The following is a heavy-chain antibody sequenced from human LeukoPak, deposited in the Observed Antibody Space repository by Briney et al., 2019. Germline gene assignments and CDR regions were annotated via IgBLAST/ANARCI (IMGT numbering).Heavy chain of an antibody. V-gene: IGHV1-69*13. J-gene: IGHJ4*02. Sequence: EASVKVSCKASGGTFSSYAISWVRQAPGQGLEWMGGIIPIFGTANYAQKFQGRVTIIADESTSTAYMELSSLRSEDTAVYYCARDLVGYDFWSGYLDYWGQGTLVTVSS. CDR1: GGTFSSYA. CDR3: ARDLVGYDFWSGYLDY. CDR2: IIPIFGTA. D-gene: IGHD3-3*01.